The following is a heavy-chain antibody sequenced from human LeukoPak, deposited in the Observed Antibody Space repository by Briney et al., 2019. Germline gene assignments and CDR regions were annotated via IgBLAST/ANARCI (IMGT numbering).Heavy chain of an antibody. J-gene: IGHJ4*02. CDR2: ISWNSGSI. V-gene: IGHV3-9*01. Sequence: GRSLRLSCAASGFTFDDYAMHWVRQAPGKGLERVSGISWNSGSIGYADSVKGRFTISRDNAKNSLYLQMNSLRAEDTALYYCASGSQVDYWGQGTLVTVSS. D-gene: IGHD3-10*01. CDR1: GFTFDDYA. CDR3: ASGSQVDY.